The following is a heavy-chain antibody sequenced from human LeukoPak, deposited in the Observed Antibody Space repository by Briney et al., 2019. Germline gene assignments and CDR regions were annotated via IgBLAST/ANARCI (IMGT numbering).Heavy chain of an antibody. J-gene: IGHJ4*02. CDR3: ARAMDFWSGAFDY. V-gene: IGHV4-61*02. CDR2: TYSSGST. CDR1: GGSISGITYQ. Sequence: SETLSLTCTVSGGSISGITYQWSWIRQPAGKGLEWIGRTYSSGSTNYNPSLKSRVSISIDTSKNQFSLNLTSVTAADTAVYYCARAMDFWSGAFDYWGQGTLVTVSS. D-gene: IGHD3-3*01.